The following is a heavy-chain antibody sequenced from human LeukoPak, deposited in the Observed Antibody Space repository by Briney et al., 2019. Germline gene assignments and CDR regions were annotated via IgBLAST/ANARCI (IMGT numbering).Heavy chain of an antibody. V-gene: IGHV3-23*01. CDR1: GFSFDTYA. D-gene: IGHD2-21*01. CDR3: AKDHDNTDYYYYFDS. CDR2: ISDTGRKR. Sequence: GGSLRLSCVASGFSFDTYAMSWVRQAPGKGLEWVSGISDTGRKRYYTDSVKGRFTISRDNSKNTLHLQMNRLRAEGTALYYCAKDHDNTDYYYYFDSWGQGTVVTVSS. J-gene: IGHJ4*02.